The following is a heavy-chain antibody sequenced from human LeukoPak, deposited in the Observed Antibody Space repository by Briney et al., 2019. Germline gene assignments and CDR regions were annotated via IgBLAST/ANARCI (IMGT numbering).Heavy chain of an antibody. CDR3: ARDRHDYGDRSFDY. CDR2: ISAYNGST. CDR1: GYTFTSYG. J-gene: IGHJ4*02. V-gene: IGHV1-18*01. Sequence: GASVKVSCKASGYTFTSYGISWVRQAPGQGLEWMEWISAYNGSTNYAQKLQGRVTMTTDTSTSTAHMELRSLRSDDTAVYYCARDRHDYGDRSFDYWGQGTLVTVSS. D-gene: IGHD4-17*01.